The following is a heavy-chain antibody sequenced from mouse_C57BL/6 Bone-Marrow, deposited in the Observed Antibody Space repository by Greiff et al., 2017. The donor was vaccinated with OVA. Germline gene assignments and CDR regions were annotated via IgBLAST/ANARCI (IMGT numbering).Heavy chain of an antibody. CDR1: GFSLTSYG. CDR2: IWSGGST. Sequence: VQLQQSGPGLVQPSQSLSITCTVSGFSLTSYGVHWVRQSPGKGLEWLGVIWSGGSTDYNAAFISRLSLSKDNSKSQVFFKMTSLQADNTAIYXSATDSPTGTSFDYWGQGTTLTVSS. D-gene: IGHD4-1*01. V-gene: IGHV2-2*01. J-gene: IGHJ2*01. CDR3: ATDSPTGTSFDY.